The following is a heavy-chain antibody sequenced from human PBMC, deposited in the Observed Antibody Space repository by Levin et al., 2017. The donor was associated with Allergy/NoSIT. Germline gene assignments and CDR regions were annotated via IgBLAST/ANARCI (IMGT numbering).Heavy chain of an antibody. J-gene: IGHJ5*02. CDR2: IYYSGST. CDR3: ARGPNWNYGVNWFDP. Sequence: SETLSLTCTVSGASISSYYWSWIRQPPGKGLEWIGYIYYSGSTNYNPSLKSRVTISVDTSKNQFSLRLSSVTAADTAVYYCARGPNWNYGVNWFDPWGQGTLVTVSS. V-gene: IGHV4-59*01. D-gene: IGHD1-7*01. CDR1: GASISSYY.